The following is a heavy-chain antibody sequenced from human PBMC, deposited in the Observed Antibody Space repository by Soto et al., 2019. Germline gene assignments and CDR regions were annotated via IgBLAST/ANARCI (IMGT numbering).Heavy chain of an antibody. Sequence: SLTQSLTCTVDGGTFSGYDWSWIRQPPGKGLEWIGEINHSGSTNYNPSLKSRVTISVDTSKNQFSLKLSSVTAADTAVYYCARVGSELDVVVPAAISLQYYYYMDVWGKGTTVTVSS. CDR1: GGTFSGYD. J-gene: IGHJ6*03. CDR3: ARVGSELDVVVPAAISLQYYYYMDV. CDR2: INHSGST. D-gene: IGHD2-2*01. V-gene: IGHV4-34*01.